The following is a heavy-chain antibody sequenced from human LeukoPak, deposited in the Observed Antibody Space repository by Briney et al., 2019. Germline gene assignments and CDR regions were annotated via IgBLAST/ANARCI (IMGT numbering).Heavy chain of an antibody. CDR3: AKGHCDYTGGGPIYLTTDV. Sequence: HPGGSLNFSWQGSGLTSSTMAIAWSRQAPGKGLEWVSTISGSGGRTYYADSVKGRFTISRDNSKNTLYLQENSLNAEDTAVYYCAKGHCDYTGGGPIYLTTDVWGQGTTVTVSS. V-gene: IGHV3-23*01. D-gene: IGHD5-12*01. J-gene: IGHJ6*02. CDR1: GLTSSTMA. CDR2: ISGSGGRT.